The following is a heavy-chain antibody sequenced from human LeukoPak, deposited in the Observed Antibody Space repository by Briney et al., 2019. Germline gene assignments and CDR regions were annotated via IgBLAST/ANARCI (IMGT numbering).Heavy chain of an antibody. J-gene: IGHJ4*02. V-gene: IGHV3-23*01. CDR2: TSGSGDTT. D-gene: IGHD3-10*01. Sequence: GGSLRLSCAPSGFIFSNYAVNWVRQAPGKGLEWVSITSGSGDTTYYADSVEGRFTIPRDNAKNSLYLQMNSLRAEDTAVYYCARCGDGLPCDFDYWGQGTLVTVSS. CDR3: ARCGDGLPCDFDY. CDR1: GFIFSNYA.